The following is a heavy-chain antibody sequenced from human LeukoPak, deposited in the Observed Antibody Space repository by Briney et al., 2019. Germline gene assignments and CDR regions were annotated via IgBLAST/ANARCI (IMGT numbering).Heavy chain of an antibody. CDR1: GFTFSGYW. J-gene: IGHJ4*02. CDR2: INLDGSVR. CDR3: ATSDDSSGSD. V-gene: IGHV3-7*01. Sequence: GGSLRLSCAASGFTFSGYWKSWVRQAPGKGLEWVANINLDGSVRHYVDSARGRFTISRDNAKNSLYLQMNSLRAEDTALYYCATSDDSSGSDWGQGTLVTVSS. D-gene: IGHD3-22*01.